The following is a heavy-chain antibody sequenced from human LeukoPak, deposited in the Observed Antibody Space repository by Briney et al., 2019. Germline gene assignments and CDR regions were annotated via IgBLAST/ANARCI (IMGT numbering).Heavy chain of an antibody. D-gene: IGHD6-13*01. Sequence: GESLKISCKGSGYSFTSYWIGWVRQMPGKGLEWMGIIYPGDSDTRYSPSFQGQATISADKSITTAYLQWSSLKASDSAMYYCARQAYSSNLGWFDPWGQGTLVTVSS. CDR2: IYPGDSDT. J-gene: IGHJ5*02. CDR1: GYSFTSYW. CDR3: ARQAYSSNLGWFDP. V-gene: IGHV5-51*01.